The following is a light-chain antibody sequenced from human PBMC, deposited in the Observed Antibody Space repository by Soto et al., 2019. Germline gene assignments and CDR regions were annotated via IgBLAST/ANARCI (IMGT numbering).Light chain of an antibody. V-gene: IGLV1-44*01. Sequence: QSVLTQPPSASGTPGQRATSFCPGSSSNIGSNTVNWNQQLPGTAPKLLIYNNNQRPSGVPDRFSGSKSGTSASLAISGLQSEDEADYYCAAWDDSLNGLVFGTGTKVTVL. CDR3: AAWDDSLNGLV. CDR2: NNN. CDR1: SSNIGSNT. J-gene: IGLJ1*01.